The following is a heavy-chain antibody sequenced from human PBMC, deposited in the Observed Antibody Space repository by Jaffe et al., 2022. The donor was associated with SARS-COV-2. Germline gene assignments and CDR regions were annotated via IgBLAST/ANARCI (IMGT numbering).Heavy chain of an antibody. CDR1: GGSFSGYY. Sequence: QVQLQQWGAGLLKPSETLSLTCAVYGGSFSGYYWSWIRQPPGKGLEWIGEINHSGSTNYNPSLKSRVTISVDTSKNQFSLKLSSVTAADTAVYYCARGVNNWYSIWGQGTMVTVSS. D-gene: IGHD2-21*01. CDR2: INHSGST. V-gene: IGHV4-34*01. J-gene: IGHJ3*02. CDR3: ARGVNNWYSI.